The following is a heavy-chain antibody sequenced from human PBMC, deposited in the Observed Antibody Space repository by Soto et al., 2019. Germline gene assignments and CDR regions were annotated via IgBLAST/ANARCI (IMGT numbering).Heavy chain of an antibody. CDR2: INYSGST. V-gene: IGHV4-39*07. J-gene: IGHJ3*02. CDR3: ARGSGVVVPAAKYTFDI. CDR1: GGSSISSGYC. Sequence: LETLPLSCTVSGGSSISSGYCWGWIQKPPGKGLEWIGKINYSGSTNYNPSLKSRVTISVDTSKNQFSLKLSSVTAADTAVYYCARGSGVVVPAAKYTFDIWGQGTIVTVSS. D-gene: IGHD2-2*01.